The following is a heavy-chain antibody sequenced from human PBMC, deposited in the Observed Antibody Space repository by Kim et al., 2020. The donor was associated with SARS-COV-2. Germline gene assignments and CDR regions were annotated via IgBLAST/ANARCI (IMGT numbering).Heavy chain of an antibody. V-gene: IGHV1-18*01. CDR3: ARDQTWGSGSYYQPYYGMDV. D-gene: IGHD3-10*01. CDR1: GYTFTSYG. J-gene: IGHJ6*02. Sequence: ASVKVSCKASGYTFTSYGISWVRQAPGQGLEWMGWISAYNGNTNYAQKLQGRVTMTTDTSTSTAYMELRSLRSDDTAVYYCARDQTWGSGSYYQPYYGMDVWGQGTTVTVSS. CDR2: ISAYNGNT.